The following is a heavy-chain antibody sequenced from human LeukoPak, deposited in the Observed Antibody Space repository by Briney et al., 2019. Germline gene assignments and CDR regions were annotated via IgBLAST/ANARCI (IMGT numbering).Heavy chain of an antibody. D-gene: IGHD2-15*01. CDR3: ARAVVMCYFDY. CDR1: GGSISSGGYY. J-gene: IGHJ4*02. CDR2: INHSGST. V-gene: IGHV4-39*07. Sequence: SETLSLTCTVSGGSISSGGYYWSWIRQPPGKGLEWIGEINHSGSTNYNPSLKSRVTISVDTSKNQFSLKLSSVTAADTAVYYCARAVVMCYFDYWGQGTLVTVSS.